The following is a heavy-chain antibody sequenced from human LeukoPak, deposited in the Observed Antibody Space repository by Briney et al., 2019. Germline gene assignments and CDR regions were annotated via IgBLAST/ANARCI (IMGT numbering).Heavy chain of an antibody. CDR1: GYTFTSYD. J-gene: IGHJ4*02. D-gene: IGHD2-21*02. CDR2: MNPNSGNT. V-gene: IGHV1-8*03. Sequence: ASVKVSCQASGYTFTSYDINWVRQATGQGLEWMGWMNPNSGNTGYAQKFQGRVTITRNTSISTAYMELNSLRSEDTAVYYCARDCGGDCYKGGFDYWGQGTLVTVSS. CDR3: ARDCGGDCYKGGFDY.